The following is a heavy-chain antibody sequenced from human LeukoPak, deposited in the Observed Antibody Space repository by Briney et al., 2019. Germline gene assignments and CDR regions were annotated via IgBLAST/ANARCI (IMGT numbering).Heavy chain of an antibody. V-gene: IGHV4-30-2*06. CDR1: GDSITSGGFY. CDR2: IYRGGST. D-gene: IGHD3-9*01. Sequence: PSETLSLTCKVSGDSITSGGFYWSWIRQSSGKGLEWIGFIYRGGSTYCNPSLKSRVIISVDRSKNQFSLNLTSVTAADTAVYYSARQKLYFAPPMGFDYWGQGSLVTVSS. J-gene: IGHJ4*02. CDR3: ARQKLYFAPPMGFDY.